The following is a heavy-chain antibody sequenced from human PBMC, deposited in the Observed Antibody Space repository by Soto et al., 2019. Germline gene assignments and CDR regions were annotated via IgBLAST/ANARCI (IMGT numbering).Heavy chain of an antibody. J-gene: IGHJ3*02. CDR1: GFTFSSYS. CDR3: ARAVPPYCSSTSCYAFDI. Sequence: GGSLRLSCAASGFTFSSYSMNWVRQAPGKGLEWVSSISSSSSYIYYADSVKGRFTISRDNAKNSLYLQMNSPRAEDTAVYYCARAVPPYCSSTSCYAFDIWGQGTMVTVSS. V-gene: IGHV3-21*01. CDR2: ISSSSSYI. D-gene: IGHD2-2*01.